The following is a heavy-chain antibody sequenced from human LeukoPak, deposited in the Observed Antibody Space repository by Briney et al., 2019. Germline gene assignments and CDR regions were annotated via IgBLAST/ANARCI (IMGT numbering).Heavy chain of an antibody. V-gene: IGHV3-30*18. J-gene: IGHJ4*02. CDR2: ISYDGRNK. D-gene: IGHD1-26*01. Sequence: GGSLRLSCAASGFTFSSYGMHWVRQAPGKGLEWVAVISYDGRNKYYADSVKGRFTISRDNSKNTLYLQMNSLRAEDTAVYYCAKGEGAHFDYWGQGTLVTVSS. CDR3: AKGEGAHFDY. CDR1: GFTFSSYG.